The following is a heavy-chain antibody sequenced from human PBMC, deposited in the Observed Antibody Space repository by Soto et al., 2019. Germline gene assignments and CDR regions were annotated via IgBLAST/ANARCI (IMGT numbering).Heavy chain of an antibody. D-gene: IGHD1-26*01. CDR1: GGSISSYY. J-gene: IGHJ3*02. V-gene: IGHV4-59*01. CDR3: ARAWESDAFDI. CDR2: IYYSGST. Sequence: SETLSLTCTVSGGSISSYYWSWIRQPPGKGLEWIGYIYYSGSTNYNPSLKSRVTISVDTSKNQFSLKLSSVTAADTAVYYCARAWESDAFDIWGQGTMVTVSS.